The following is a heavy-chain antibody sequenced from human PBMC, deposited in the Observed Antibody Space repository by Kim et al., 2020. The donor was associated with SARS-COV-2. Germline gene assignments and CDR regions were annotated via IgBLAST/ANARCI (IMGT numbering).Heavy chain of an antibody. D-gene: IGHD3-10*01. CDR3: AKRRGGVTDYYYMAV. V-gene: IGHV3-23*01. Sequence: GGSLRLSCVASGFMFSATAMSWVRQAPGKGLEWVSGIRGSGGATFYADSVKGRFTVSRDNPKNTLYLQMNSLRGEDTAVYYCAKRRGGVTDYYYMAVWG. CDR2: IRGSGGAT. CDR1: GFMFSATA. J-gene: IGHJ6*03.